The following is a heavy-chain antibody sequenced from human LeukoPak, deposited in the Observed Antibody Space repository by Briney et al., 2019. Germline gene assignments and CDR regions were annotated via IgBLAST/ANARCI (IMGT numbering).Heavy chain of an antibody. CDR3: ARPLKGYCSSTNCPYWYFDL. J-gene: IGHJ2*01. Sequence: GESLKISCKGSGYSFTSNWIGWVRQMPGRGLEWRGIIYPGDSDTRYSPSFQGQVTISADKSISTAYLQWSSLKASDTAIYYCARPLKGYCSSTNCPYWYFDLWGRGTLVTVSS. CDR1: GYSFTSNW. D-gene: IGHD2-2*01. V-gene: IGHV5-51*01. CDR2: IYPGDSDT.